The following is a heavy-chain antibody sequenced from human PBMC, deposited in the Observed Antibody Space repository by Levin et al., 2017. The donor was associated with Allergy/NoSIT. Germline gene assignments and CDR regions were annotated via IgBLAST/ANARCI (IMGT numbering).Heavy chain of an antibody. CDR3: AREGAYCGGDCYSHFDY. V-gene: IGHV3-74*01. CDR2: INSDGSST. CDR1: GFTFSSYW. D-gene: IGHD2-21*02. Sequence: GGSLRLSCAASGFTFSSYWMHWVRQAPGKGLVWVSRINSDGSSTSYADSVKGRFTISRDNAKNTLYLQMNSLRAEDTAVYYCAREGAYCGGDCYSHFDYWGQGTLVTVSS. J-gene: IGHJ4*02.